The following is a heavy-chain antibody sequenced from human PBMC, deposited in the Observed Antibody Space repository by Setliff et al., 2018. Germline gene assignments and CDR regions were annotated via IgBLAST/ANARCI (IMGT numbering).Heavy chain of an antibody. CDR2: IFYSGDT. CDR1: SASVRSHY. Sequence: KPSETLSLTCTVSSASVRSHYWSWIRQPPGKGLEWIGFIFYSGDTKSNPSLKSRVTMSVDTSKNQFSLKLSSVTAADTAVYYCARDRTYYGSGTYTRWFDYWGQGTLVTVSS. J-gene: IGHJ4*02. D-gene: IGHD3-10*01. CDR3: ARDRTYYGSGTYTRWFDY. V-gene: IGHV4-59*02.